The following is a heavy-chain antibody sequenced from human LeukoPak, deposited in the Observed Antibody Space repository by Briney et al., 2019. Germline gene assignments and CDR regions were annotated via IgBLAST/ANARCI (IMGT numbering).Heavy chain of an antibody. J-gene: IGHJ3*02. Sequence: SEALSLTCTVSGGSISSYYWSWIRQPAGKGLEWIGRIYTSGSTNYNPSLKSRVTMSVDTSKNQFSLKLSSVTAADTAVYYCARLPDIVVVVAATGAFDIWGQGTMVTVSS. CDR3: ARLPDIVVVVAATGAFDI. V-gene: IGHV4-4*07. CDR2: IYTSGST. D-gene: IGHD2-15*01. CDR1: GGSISSYY.